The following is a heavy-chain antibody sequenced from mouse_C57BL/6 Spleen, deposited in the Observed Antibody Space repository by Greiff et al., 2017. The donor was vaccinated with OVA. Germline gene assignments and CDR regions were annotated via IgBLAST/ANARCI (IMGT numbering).Heavy chain of an antibody. Sequence: VQLQQPGAELVKPGASVKMSCKASGFTFTSYWITWVKQRPGQGLEWIGDIYPGSGSTNYKENFKSKATLTVDTASSTAYMQLSCLTSEDSAVYYCARGAPMDYWGQGTSVTVSS. CDR1: GFTFTSYW. CDR2: IYPGSGST. CDR3: ARGAPMDY. V-gene: IGHV1-55*01. J-gene: IGHJ4*01.